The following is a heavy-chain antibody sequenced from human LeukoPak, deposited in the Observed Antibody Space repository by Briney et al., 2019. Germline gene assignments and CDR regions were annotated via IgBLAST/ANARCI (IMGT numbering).Heavy chain of an antibody. J-gene: IGHJ4*02. CDR1: GFTFSNHG. CDR3: AKENTETKGGD. D-gene: IGHD1/OR15-1a*01. Sequence: QAGGSLRLSCAVSGFTFSNHGMHWVRQAPGKGLEWVAVISYDGRSKYYADSVKGRFTISRDNSMNTLYLQMNNLRAEDAAVYCCAKENTETKGGDWGQGTLVTVSS. V-gene: IGHV3-33*05. CDR2: ISYDGRSK.